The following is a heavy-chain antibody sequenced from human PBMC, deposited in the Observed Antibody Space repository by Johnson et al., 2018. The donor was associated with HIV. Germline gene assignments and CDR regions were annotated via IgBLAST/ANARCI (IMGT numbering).Heavy chain of an antibody. CDR3: AKGDKMATITSRYDAFDL. CDR1: GFSVSRNY. J-gene: IGHJ3*01. V-gene: IGHV3-66*02. D-gene: IGHD5-24*01. Sequence: MQLVESGGGLVQPGGSLRLSCAASGFSVSRNYKTWVRQAPGKGLAWVSRTNSDGSSTTYADSVKGRFTISRDNSKNTLYLQMNSLRAEDTAVYYCAKGDKMATITSRYDAFDLWGQGTMVIVSS. CDR2: TNSDGSST.